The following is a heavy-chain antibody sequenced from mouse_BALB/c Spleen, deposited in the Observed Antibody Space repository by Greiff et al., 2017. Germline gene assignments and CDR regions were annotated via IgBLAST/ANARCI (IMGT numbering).Heavy chain of an antibody. V-gene: IGHV1S81*02. D-gene: IGHD1-2*01. J-gene: IGHJ3*01. Sequence: QVQLQQPGAELVKPGASVKLSCKASGYTFTNYWMHWVKQRPGQGLEWIGEINPSNGRTNYNEKFKSKATLTVDKSSSTAYMQLSSLTSEDSAVYYCARRLRLLGSFAYWGQGTLVTVSA. CDR2: INPSNGRT. CDR1: GYTFTNYW. CDR3: ARRLRLLGSFAY.